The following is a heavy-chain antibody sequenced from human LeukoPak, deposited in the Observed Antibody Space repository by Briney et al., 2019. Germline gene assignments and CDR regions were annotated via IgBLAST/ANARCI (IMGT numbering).Heavy chain of an antibody. CDR1: GFTFSSYG. CDR2: IHSGGST. J-gene: IGHJ5*02. CDR3: ASSEYSSSSNWFDP. Sequence: PGGSLRLSCAASGFTFSSYGMHWVRQAPGKGLEWVSVIHSGGSTYYADSVKGRFTISRDNSKNTLYLQMNSLRAEDTAVYYCASSEYSSSSNWFDPWGQGTLVSVSS. V-gene: IGHV3-66*01. D-gene: IGHD6-6*01.